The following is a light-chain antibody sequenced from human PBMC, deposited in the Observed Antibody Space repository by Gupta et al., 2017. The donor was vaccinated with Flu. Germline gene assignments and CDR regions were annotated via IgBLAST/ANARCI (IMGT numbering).Light chain of an antibody. CDR3: QQYNKWPPIT. V-gene: IGKV3-15*01. Sequence: EIVMTPSPSTLSVSPGERVTLSCRASQSVGSSLAWYQQRPDQGPLLLIFDAATRMGGVPDRFSGSGYGKEFTLTISSRQSEDFAVYYCQQYNKWPPITFGQGTLLDIK. CDR1: QSVGSS. J-gene: IGKJ5*01. CDR2: DAA.